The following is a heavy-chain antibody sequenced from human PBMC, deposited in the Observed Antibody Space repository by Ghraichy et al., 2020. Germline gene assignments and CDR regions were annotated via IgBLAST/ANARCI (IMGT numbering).Heavy chain of an antibody. CDR3: ASDRIAAAGTVGY. J-gene: IGHJ4*02. CDR2: IYYSGST. V-gene: IGHV4-59*01. CDR1: GGSISSYY. Sequence: SETLSLTCTVSGGSISSYYWSWIRQPPGKGLEWIGYIYYSGSTNYNPSLKSRVTISVDTSKNQFSLKLSSVTAADTAVYYCASDRIAAAGTVGYWGQGTLVIVSS. D-gene: IGHD6-13*01.